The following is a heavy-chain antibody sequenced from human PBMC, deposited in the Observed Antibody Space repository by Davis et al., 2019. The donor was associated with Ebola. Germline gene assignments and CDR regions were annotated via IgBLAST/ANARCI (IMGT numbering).Heavy chain of an antibody. CDR2: ISYDGSNK. CDR3: ARDSDDYCFDY. Sequence: GGSLRLSCAASGFTFSNYGMHWVRQAPGKGLEWVALISYDGSNKYYADSVKGRFTLSRDNSKNTLYLQMNSLRGEDTAVYYCARDSDDYCFDYWGQGTLVTVSS. V-gene: IGHV3-30*03. D-gene: IGHD2-21*02. CDR1: GFTFSNYG. J-gene: IGHJ4*02.